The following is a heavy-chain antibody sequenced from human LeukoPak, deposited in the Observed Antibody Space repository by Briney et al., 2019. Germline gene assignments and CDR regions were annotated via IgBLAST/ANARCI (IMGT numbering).Heavy chain of an antibody. V-gene: IGHV5-51*01. CDR3: ARGYCDTTRCLPVGFDH. CDR1: GYKFNNYW. Sequence: GESLKISCKGSGYKFNNYWIGWVRQMPGKGLEWIGIIYPGDSDTRYSPSFQGQVTISVDKSISTAYLQWSSLQASDTAMYYCARGYCDTTRCLPVGFDHWAQGTLVTVSS. J-gene: IGHJ5*02. CDR2: IYPGDSDT. D-gene: IGHD2-15*01.